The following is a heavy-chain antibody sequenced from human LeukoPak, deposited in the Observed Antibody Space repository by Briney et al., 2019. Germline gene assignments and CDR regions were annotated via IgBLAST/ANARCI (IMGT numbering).Heavy chain of an antibody. Sequence: GGSLRLSCAASGFTFSSYEMNWVRQAPGKGLEWVSYISSSGSTIYYADSVKGRFTISRDNAKNSLYLQMNSLRAEDTAVYYCAREGEWELLRAFDIWGQGTMVTVSS. D-gene: IGHD1-26*01. V-gene: IGHV3-48*03. CDR3: AREGEWELLRAFDI. CDR2: ISSSGSTI. CDR1: GFTFSSYE. J-gene: IGHJ3*02.